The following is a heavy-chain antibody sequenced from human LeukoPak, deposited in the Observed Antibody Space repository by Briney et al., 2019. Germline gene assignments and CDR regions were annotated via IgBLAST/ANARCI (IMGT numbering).Heavy chain of an antibody. D-gene: IGHD3-22*01. CDR3: AKHYYDSSGYFYYFDY. CDR2: ISASGGNT. CDR1: GFTFSSYV. Sequence: GGSLRLSCAASGFTFSSYVMSWVRQAPGKGLEWVSFISASGGNTHYADSAKGRFTLSRDNSKNTLYLQMNSLRAEDTAVYYCAKHYYDSSGYFYYFDYWGQGTLVTVSS. V-gene: IGHV3-23*01. J-gene: IGHJ4*02.